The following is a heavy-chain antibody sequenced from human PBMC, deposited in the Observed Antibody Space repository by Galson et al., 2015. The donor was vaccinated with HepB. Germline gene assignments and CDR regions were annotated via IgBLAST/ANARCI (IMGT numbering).Heavy chain of an antibody. V-gene: IGHV4-39*01. CDR1: GGSVSSRSYY. CDR3: ARLYSSRWFHAEYFHY. Sequence: ETLSLTCTVSGGSVSSRSYYWGWIRQPPGKGLEWIGSIFHSGSTYYTPSLKSRVTISVDTSKNQFSLNLSSVTAADTAVYYCARLYSSRWFHAEYFHYWGQGTLVTVSS. CDR2: IFHSGST. D-gene: IGHD6-13*01. J-gene: IGHJ1*01.